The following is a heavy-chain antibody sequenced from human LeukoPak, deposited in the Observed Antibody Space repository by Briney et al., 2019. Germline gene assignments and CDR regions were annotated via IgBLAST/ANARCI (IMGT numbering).Heavy chain of an antibody. CDR2: INHSGST. Sequence: SETLSLTCAVYGESFIGYYWSGIRQPPGKGLEWIGEINHSGSTNYNPSLKSRVTISVDTSKNQFSLKLSSVTAADTAVYYCARISSGWQGRWFDPWGQGTLVTVSS. J-gene: IGHJ5*02. V-gene: IGHV4-34*01. CDR3: ARISSGWQGRWFDP. D-gene: IGHD6-19*01. CDR1: GESFIGYY.